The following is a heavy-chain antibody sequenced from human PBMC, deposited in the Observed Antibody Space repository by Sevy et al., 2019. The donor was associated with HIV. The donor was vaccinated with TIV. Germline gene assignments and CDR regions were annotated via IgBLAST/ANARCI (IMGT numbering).Heavy chain of an antibody. CDR3: ARDAGTGGSYMGYYFGMDV. CDR1: GFTFDDHG. J-gene: IGHJ6*02. CDR2: VSWNGRSL. D-gene: IGHD3-10*01. Sequence: GGSLRLSCVTSGFTFDDHGMHWVREIPGKGLEWVSGVSWNGRSLGYAVTVKGRFIISRDNAKKSVSLQMNSLRTEDTALYYCARDAGTGGSYMGYYFGMDVWGQGITVTVSS. V-gene: IGHV3-9*01.